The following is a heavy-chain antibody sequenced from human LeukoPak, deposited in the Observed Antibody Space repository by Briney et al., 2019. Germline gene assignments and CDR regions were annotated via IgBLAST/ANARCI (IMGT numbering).Heavy chain of an antibody. CDR1: GFTFIDYT. Sequence: GGSLRLSCVTSGFTFIDYTMHWVRLAPGEGPEWVALVSSDGSDKQYAASVKGRFTISRDDSKNTVYLDMNTLKDEDTAVYYCARAHSASWYAAYWGHGTRVTVSS. CDR3: ARAHSASWYAAY. V-gene: IGHV3-30*04. CDR2: VSSDGSDK. J-gene: IGHJ4*03. D-gene: IGHD6-13*01.